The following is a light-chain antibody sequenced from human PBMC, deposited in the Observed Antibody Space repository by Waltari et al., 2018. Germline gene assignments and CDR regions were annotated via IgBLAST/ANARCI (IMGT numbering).Light chain of an antibody. V-gene: IGKV1-5*03. CDR1: QRITIW. CDR3: QQYNSYPYT. CDR2: KAS. J-gene: IGKJ2*01. Sequence: DIQMTQSPSTLSASIGDRVTITCRASQRITIWLAWYQQKPGKAPKLRSYKASTVEGGVPSRFIGSGSGTEVTLTISSLQPDDFATYHCQQYNSYPYTFGQGTKLEIK.